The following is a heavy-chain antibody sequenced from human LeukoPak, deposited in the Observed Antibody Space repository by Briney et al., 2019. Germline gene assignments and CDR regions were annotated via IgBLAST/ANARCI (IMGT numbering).Heavy chain of an antibody. V-gene: IGHV3-21*01. CDR1: GFTFSYYS. CDR2: ISSTSSYI. Sequence: GGSLRLSCAASGFTFSYYSMNWVRQAPGEGLEWVSSISSTSSYIYYADSVKGRFTISRDNAKNSLYLQMNSLRAEDTAVYYCARDRGDYGSGSYYDYWGQGTLVTVSS. J-gene: IGHJ4*02. D-gene: IGHD3-10*01. CDR3: ARDRGDYGSGSYYDY.